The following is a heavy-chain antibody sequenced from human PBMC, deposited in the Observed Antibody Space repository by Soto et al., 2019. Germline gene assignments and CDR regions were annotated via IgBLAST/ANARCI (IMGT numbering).Heavy chain of an antibody. CDR3: AKGGYYYDTAGMDV. CDR1: GFTFSSYA. Sequence: PGGSLRLSCAASGFTFSSYAMDWVRQAPGKGLEWVSGISGSGVGTYYADSMKGRFTISRDNSKNTLYLQMNSLRAEDTAVYYCAKGGYYYDTAGMDVWGQGTTVTVSS. J-gene: IGHJ6*02. CDR2: ISGSGVGT. D-gene: IGHD3-22*01. V-gene: IGHV3-23*01.